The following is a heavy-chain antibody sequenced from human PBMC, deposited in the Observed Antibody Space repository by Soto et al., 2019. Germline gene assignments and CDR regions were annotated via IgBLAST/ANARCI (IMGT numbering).Heavy chain of an antibody. Sequence: ASVKVSCKASGYTFTGYYMHWVRQAPGQGLEWMGWINPNSGGTNYAQKFQGRVTMTRDTSISTAYMELSRLRSDDTAVYYWARGKGEATPWYYYYGMDVWGQGTTVTVSS. CDR1: GYTFTGYY. D-gene: IGHD2-15*01. V-gene: IGHV1-2*02. CDR3: ARGKGEATPWYYYYGMDV. J-gene: IGHJ6*02. CDR2: INPNSGGT.